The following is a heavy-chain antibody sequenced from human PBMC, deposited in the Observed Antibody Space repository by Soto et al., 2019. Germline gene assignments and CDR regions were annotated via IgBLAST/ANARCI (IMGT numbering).Heavy chain of an antibody. CDR3: AKDRATTTAFDY. CDR2: ITDNGGST. CDR1: GFTFSRDA. Sequence: GGSLRLSCAASGFTFSRDAMSWVRQAPGKGLEWVSLITDNGGSTYYADSVKGRFTISRDNTKNTLFLQMNSLRAEDTAVYYCAKDRATTTAFDYWGQGALVTVSS. V-gene: IGHV3-23*01. J-gene: IGHJ4*02. D-gene: IGHD4-17*01.